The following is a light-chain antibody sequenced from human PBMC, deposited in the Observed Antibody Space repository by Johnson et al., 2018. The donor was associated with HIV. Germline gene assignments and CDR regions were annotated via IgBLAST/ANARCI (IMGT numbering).Light chain of an antibody. V-gene: IGLV1-51*01. CDR3: GTWDSSLTVGV. CDR1: DSNIGNNY. J-gene: IGLJ1*01. Sequence: QSVLTQPPSVSAAPGQKVTISCFGSDSNIGNNYVSWYQQLPGTAPKLLIYDNDKRPSGIPDRFSGSKSGTSATLDITGLQSGDEADYYCGTWDSSLTVGVFGSGTKVTVL. CDR2: DND.